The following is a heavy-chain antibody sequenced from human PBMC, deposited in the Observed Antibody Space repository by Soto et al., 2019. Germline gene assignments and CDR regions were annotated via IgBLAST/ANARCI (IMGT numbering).Heavy chain of an antibody. CDR3: ASGHDAYKARS. D-gene: IGHD1-1*01. CDR1: GGSISSGGTGSY. CDR2: IYYTGNT. J-gene: IGHJ5*02. V-gene: IGHV4-31*03. Sequence: QVQLQESGPGLVKPSQTLSLTCTVSGGSISSGGTGSYWTWIRQLPGKGLEWIGYIYYTGNTSYIQSHNGRPTLSIDTSENPFSLKLPSVTAADTAVYFCASGHDAYKARSWGQGTLVTVSS.